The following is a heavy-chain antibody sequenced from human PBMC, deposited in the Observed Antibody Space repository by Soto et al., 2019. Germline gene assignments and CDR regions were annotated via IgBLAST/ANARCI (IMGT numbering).Heavy chain of an antibody. V-gene: IGHV1-46*01. J-gene: IGHJ6*02. CDR1: GYTFTSYY. CDR3: ARVGGSYPDYYYGMDV. Sequence: ASVKVSCKASGYTFTSYYMHWVRQAPGQGLEWMGIINPSGGSTSYAQKFQGRVTMTRDTSTSTVYMELSSLRSKDTAVYYCARVGGSYPDYYYGMDVWGQGTTVTVSS. CDR2: INPSGGST. D-gene: IGHD1-26*01.